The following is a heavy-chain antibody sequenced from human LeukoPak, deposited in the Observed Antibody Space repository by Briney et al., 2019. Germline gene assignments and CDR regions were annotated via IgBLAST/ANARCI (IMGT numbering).Heavy chain of an antibody. CDR1: GYFISSGYY. D-gene: IGHD6-13*01. Sequence: PSETLSLTCAVSGYFISSGYYWGWIRQPPGKGLEWIGSIYHSGSTYYNPSLKSRVTISVDTSKNQFSLKLSSVTAADTAVYYCARGTRGSTYTYYFDYWGQGTLVTVSS. CDR2: IYHSGST. J-gene: IGHJ4*02. CDR3: ARGTRGSTYTYYFDY. V-gene: IGHV4-38-2*01.